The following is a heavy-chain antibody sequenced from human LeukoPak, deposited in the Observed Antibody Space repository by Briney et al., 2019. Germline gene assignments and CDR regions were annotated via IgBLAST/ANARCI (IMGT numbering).Heavy chain of an antibody. Sequence: PGGSLRLSCAVSGFTFSSYWMHWVRQVPGKGLVWVSRVRTDGSSTNYADSVTGRFTISRDNAKNTLSLQMNSLRAEDTAVYYCARDLLKYCSSTSCYAYDYGDYGPNYYYYGMDVWGQGTTVTVSS. D-gene: IGHD2-2*01. CDR1: GFTFSSYW. CDR3: ARDLLKYCSSTSCYAYDYGDYGPNYYYYGMDV. V-gene: IGHV3-74*01. J-gene: IGHJ6*02. CDR2: VRTDGSST.